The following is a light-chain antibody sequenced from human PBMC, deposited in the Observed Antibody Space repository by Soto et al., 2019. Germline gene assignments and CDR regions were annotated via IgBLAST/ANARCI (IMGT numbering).Light chain of an antibody. Sequence: DIVMTQSPATLSVSPGERVTLSCRASLTVSTNLAWYQQKPGQAPRLLIYYASTRATGTPARFSGSGSVKEFTLTISSLQPEDVATYYCQQYDNLLVTFGQGTKLEIK. CDR3: QQYDNLLVT. V-gene: IGKV3-15*01. CDR1: LTVSTN. CDR2: YAS. J-gene: IGKJ2*01.